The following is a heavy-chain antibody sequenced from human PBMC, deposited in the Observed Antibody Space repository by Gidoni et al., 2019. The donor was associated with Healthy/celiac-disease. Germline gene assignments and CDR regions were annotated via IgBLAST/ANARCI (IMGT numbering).Heavy chain of an antibody. CDR1: GFTFSNAW. V-gene: IGHV3-15*01. Sequence: EVQLVESGGGLVKPGGSLRLSCAASGFTFSNAWMSWVRQAPGKGLEWVGRIKSKTDGGTTDYAAPVKGRFTISRDDSKNTLYLQMNSLKTEDTAVYYCTTQADGGSYFDYWGQGTLVTVSS. J-gene: IGHJ4*02. D-gene: IGHD1-26*01. CDR3: TTQADGGSYFDY. CDR2: IKSKTDGGTT.